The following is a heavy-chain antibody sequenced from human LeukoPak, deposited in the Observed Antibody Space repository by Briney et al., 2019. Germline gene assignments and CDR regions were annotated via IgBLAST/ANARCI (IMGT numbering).Heavy chain of an antibody. V-gene: IGHV4-39*01. J-gene: IGHJ4*02. Sequence: PSETLSLTCTVSGGSISRSFHYWGWIREPPGKGLEWIGSIYYTGSTYYNPSLKSRVTISVDTSKNQFSLKLSSVTAADTAVYYCARQGPGSTKWGFDCWGQGTLVTVSS. CDR2: IYYTGST. CDR3: ARQGPGSTKWGFDC. D-gene: IGHD5/OR15-5a*01. CDR1: GGSISRSFHY.